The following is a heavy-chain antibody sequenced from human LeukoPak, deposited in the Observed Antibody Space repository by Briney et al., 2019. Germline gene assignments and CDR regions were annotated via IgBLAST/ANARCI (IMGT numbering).Heavy chain of an antibody. Sequence: SETLSLTCTVSGGSISSGDYYWSWIRQPPGKGLEWIVYIYYSGSTYYNPSLKSRVTTSIDTSKNQFSLKMSSVTAADTAVYYCVREVKGCGSSWYQNWFDPWGQGTLVTVSS. CDR2: IYYSGST. CDR3: VREVKGCGSSWYQNWFDP. J-gene: IGHJ5*02. V-gene: IGHV4-30-4*01. CDR1: GGSISSGDYY. D-gene: IGHD6-13*01.